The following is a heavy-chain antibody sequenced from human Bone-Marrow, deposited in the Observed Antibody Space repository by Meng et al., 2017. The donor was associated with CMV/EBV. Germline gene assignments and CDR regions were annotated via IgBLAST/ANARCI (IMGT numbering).Heavy chain of an antibody. J-gene: IGHJ6*02. V-gene: IGHV3-30*04. Sequence: GEFLKISYASAGFTFSSYTMHLVRQAPGKGLEWVAVISYDGSNKYYADSVKGLFTISRDNSKNTLYVQMNSLRVEDTAVYYFARNYRVPAARGGMDVWGQGTPVTVSS. CDR2: ISYDGSNK. CDR1: GFTFSSYT. CDR3: ARNYRVPAARGGMDV. D-gene: IGHD2-2*01.